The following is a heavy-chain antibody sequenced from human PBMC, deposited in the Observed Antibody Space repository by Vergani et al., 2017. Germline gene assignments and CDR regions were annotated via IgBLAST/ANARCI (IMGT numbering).Heavy chain of an antibody. CDR3: AKGGGGYCSGGTCYPEY. D-gene: IGHD2-15*01. CDR2: IRSDESRR. J-gene: IGHJ4*02. V-gene: IGHV3-30*02. CDR1: GFTFNSYG. Sequence: QLVESGGGVVQPGGSLRLSCAASGFTFNSYGMHWVRQAPGKGLEWVASIRSDESRRYYGDSMEGPFTISRDNSKNTLYLQMKSLRPEDTAVYYCAKGGGGYCSGGTCYPEYWGQGTLVIVSS.